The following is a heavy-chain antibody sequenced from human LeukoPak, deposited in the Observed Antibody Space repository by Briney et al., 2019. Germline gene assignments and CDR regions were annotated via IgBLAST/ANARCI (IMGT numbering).Heavy chain of an antibody. D-gene: IGHD6-13*01. Sequence: ASAKVSCKASGYTFTSYDINWVRQATGQGLEWMGWMNPNSGTTGYAQKFQGRVTITRNTSISTAYMELSSLRSEDTAVYYCARGTSSPGIAAARYFDYWGQGTLVTVSS. CDR2: MNPNSGTT. J-gene: IGHJ4*02. CDR3: ARGTSSPGIAAARYFDY. CDR1: GYTFTSYD. V-gene: IGHV1-8*03.